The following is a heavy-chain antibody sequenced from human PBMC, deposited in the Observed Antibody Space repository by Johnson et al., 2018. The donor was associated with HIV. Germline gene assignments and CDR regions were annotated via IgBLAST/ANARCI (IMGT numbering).Heavy chain of an antibody. Sequence: QLVESGGGLVQPGGSLRLSCAASGFAFSSYWMGWVRQAPGKGLEWVANIKQDGSAEYYVDSVKGRSTISRDNSKNTLYLQMNSLRAEDTAVYYCARAYNFWSGENDAFDIWGQGTTVTVSS. D-gene: IGHD3-3*01. CDR1: GFAFSSYW. V-gene: IGHV3-7*02. J-gene: IGHJ3*02. CDR3: ARAYNFWSGENDAFDI. CDR2: IKQDGSAE.